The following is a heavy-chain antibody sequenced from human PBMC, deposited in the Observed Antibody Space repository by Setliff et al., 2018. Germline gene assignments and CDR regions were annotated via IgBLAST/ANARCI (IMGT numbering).Heavy chain of an antibody. CDR3: ARGLNSVSWTFAY. Sequence: SETLSLTCTVSGDSIYNHFWSWVRQPPGKGLEWIGYIYSTGSTNYNPSLKSRVAICIDTSKNQFSLKVNSVTAADTAIYYCARGLNSVSWTFAYWGQGSLVTVSS. V-gene: IGHV4-4*08. D-gene: IGHD2-15*01. CDR1: GDSIYNHF. CDR2: IYSTGST. J-gene: IGHJ4*02.